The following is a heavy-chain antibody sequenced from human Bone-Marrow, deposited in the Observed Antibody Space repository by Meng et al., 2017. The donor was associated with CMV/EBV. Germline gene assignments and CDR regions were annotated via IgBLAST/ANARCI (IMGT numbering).Heavy chain of an antibody. V-gene: IGHV3-9*03. CDR3: AKSEGGSSWYSAFDI. CDR2: INWNSGSI. J-gene: IGHJ3*02. D-gene: IGHD6-13*01. CDR1: GFTLSNRA. Sequence: SLKISCVASGFTLSNRAMSWVRQAPGKGLEWVSGINWNSGSIGYADSVKGRFTISRDNAKNSLYLQMNSLRAEDMALYYCAKSEGGSSWYSAFDIWGQGTMVTVSS.